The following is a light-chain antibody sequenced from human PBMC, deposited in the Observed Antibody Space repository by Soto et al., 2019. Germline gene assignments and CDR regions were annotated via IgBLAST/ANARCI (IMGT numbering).Light chain of an antibody. CDR2: SNN. CDR1: SSNIGSNY. V-gene: IGLV1-47*02. J-gene: IGLJ2*01. CDR3: AAWDDSPRGVV. Sequence: QSVLTQPPSASGTPGQRVTISCSGSSSNIGSNYVYWYQQLPGTAPKLLIYSNNQRPSGVPDRFSGSKSGTSASLAISGLRSEDEADYYCAAWDDSPRGVVFGGGTKLTVL.